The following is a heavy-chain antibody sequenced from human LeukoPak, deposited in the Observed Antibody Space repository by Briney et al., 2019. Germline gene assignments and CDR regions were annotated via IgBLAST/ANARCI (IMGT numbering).Heavy chain of an antibody. CDR2: IYSGGST. V-gene: IGHV3-53*05. J-gene: IGHJ3*02. D-gene: IGHD3-22*01. CDR1: GFTVSSNY. Sequence: GGSLRLSCAASGFTVSSNYMSWVRQAPGKGLEWVSVIYSGGSTYYADSVKGRFTISRDNSKNTLYLQMNSLRAEDTAVYYCANGDYYDSSGYYSGDAFDIWGQGTMVTVSS. CDR3: ANGDYYDSSGYYSGDAFDI.